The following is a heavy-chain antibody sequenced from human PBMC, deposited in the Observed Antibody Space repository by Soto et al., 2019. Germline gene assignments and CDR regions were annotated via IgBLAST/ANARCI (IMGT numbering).Heavy chain of an antibody. CDR1: GGSISSSSYY. V-gene: IGHV4-39*01. CDR2: IYYSGST. D-gene: IGHD2-15*01. Sequence: SETLSLTCTVSGGSISSSSYYWGWIRQPPGKGLEWFGSIYYSGSTYYNPSLKSRVTISVDTSKNQFSLKLSSVTAVDTAVYYCARHNAPRFLIPVVAATNWFDPWGQGTLVTVSS. CDR3: ARHNAPRFLIPVVAATNWFDP. J-gene: IGHJ5*02.